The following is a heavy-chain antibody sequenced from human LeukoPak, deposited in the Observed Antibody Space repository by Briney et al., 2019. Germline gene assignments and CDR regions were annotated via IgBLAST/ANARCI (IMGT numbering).Heavy chain of an antibody. J-gene: IGHJ4*02. CDR1: GFTFSTYA. Sequence: GGCLRPSCAAAGFTFSTYAIGCVRHDGGEGPEWVSYIISGRSTIYYADSVKGRFTISRDNAKNSLYLQMNSLRAEDTAVYYCARAPTIGTTAIFDYWGQGGLVTVSS. D-gene: IGHD1-14*01. V-gene: IGHV3-48*04. CDR3: ARAPTIGTTAIFDY. CDR2: IISGRSTI.